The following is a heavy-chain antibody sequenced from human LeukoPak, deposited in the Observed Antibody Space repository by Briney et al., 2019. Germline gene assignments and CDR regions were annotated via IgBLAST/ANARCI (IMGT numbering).Heavy chain of an antibody. D-gene: IGHD3-22*01. V-gene: IGHV1-18*01. CDR3: ARGSGETGGYYYVY. J-gene: IGHJ4*02. CDR1: GYTFTSYG. CDR2: ISAYNGNT. Sequence: GASVKVSCKASGYTFTSYGISWVRQAPGQGLEWMGWISAYNGNTNYAQKFQGRVTITADESTRTAYMELRTLRSEDTAIYYCARGSGETGGYYYVYWGRGTPVTVSS.